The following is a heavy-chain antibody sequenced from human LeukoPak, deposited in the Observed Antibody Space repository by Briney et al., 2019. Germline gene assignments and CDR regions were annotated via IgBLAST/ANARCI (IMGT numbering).Heavy chain of an antibody. CDR2: IYHSGST. CDR3: ARAGGGRWRRITIFGVVITGEYYFDY. CDR1: GGSISSSSYY. D-gene: IGHD3-3*01. J-gene: IGHJ4*02. Sequence: SETLSLTCTVSGGSISSSSYYWGWIRQPPGKGLEWIGSIYHSGSTYYNPSLKSRVTISVDTSKNQFSLKLSSVTAADTAVYYCARAGGGRWRRITIFGVVITGEYYFDYWGQGTLVTVSS. V-gene: IGHV4-39*07.